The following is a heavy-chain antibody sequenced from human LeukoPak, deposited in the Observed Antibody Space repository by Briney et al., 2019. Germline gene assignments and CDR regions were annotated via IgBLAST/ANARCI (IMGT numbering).Heavy chain of an antibody. Sequence: GGSLRLSCAASGFTFYDYAMHWVRQAPGKALEWVSLISGDGGSTYYADSVNGRFTISRDNSKNSLYLQMNSLRNEDIALYYSAKGRLITMIANWGEGTLVTVSS. V-gene: IGHV3-43*02. CDR1: GFTFYDYA. CDR2: ISGDGGST. D-gene: IGHD3-22*01. CDR3: AKGRLITMIAN. J-gene: IGHJ4*02.